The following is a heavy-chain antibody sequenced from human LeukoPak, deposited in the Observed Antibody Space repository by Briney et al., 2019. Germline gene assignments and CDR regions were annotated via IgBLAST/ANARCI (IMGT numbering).Heavy chain of an antibody. CDR2: IYHSGST. J-gene: IGHJ5*02. Sequence: SETLSLTCAASGYSISSGYYWGRIRQPPGKGLEWIGSIYHSGSTYYNPSLKSRVTISVDASKNQFSLKLSSVTAADTAVYYCARHWWYYDSSGYYWFDPWGQGTLVTVSS. V-gene: IGHV4-38-2*01. D-gene: IGHD3-22*01. CDR3: ARHWWYYDSSGYYWFDP. CDR1: GYSISSGYY.